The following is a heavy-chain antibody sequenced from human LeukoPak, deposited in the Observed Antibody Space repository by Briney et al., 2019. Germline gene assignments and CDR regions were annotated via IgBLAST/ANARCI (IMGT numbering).Heavy chain of an antibody. J-gene: IGHJ4*02. V-gene: IGHV3-30-3*01. CDR1: GFTFSSYA. Sequence: GGSLRLSCAASGFTFSSYAMHWVRQAPGKGLEWVAVISYDGSNKYYADPAKGRFTISRDNAKNSLYLQMNSLRAEDTAVYYCARVQYYYDSSGYPPDYWGQGTLVTVSS. CDR2: ISYDGSNK. D-gene: IGHD3-22*01. CDR3: ARVQYYYDSSGYPPDY.